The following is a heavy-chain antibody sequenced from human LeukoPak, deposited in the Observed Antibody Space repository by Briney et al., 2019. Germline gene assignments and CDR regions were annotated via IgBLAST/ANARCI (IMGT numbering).Heavy chain of an antibody. CDR3: AKDQGSLTRSWYTGY. V-gene: IGHV1-2*06. Sequence: ASVKVSCKASGYTSTGYHIHWVRQAPGQGLELMGRINPYSGDTNFAQKFQGRVTMTRDTSITTAYMDLSSLTPDDTAVYFCAKDQGSLTRSWYTGYWGQGTQVTVSS. J-gene: IGHJ4*02. CDR2: INPYSGDT. CDR1: GYTSTGYH. D-gene: IGHD1-1*01.